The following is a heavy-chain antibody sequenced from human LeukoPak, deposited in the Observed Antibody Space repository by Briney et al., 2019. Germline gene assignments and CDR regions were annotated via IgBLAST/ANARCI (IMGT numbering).Heavy chain of an antibody. Sequence: SETLSLTCTVSGGSISTYYWSWIRQPPGKGLEWIGYIYYSGSINYNPSLKSRVTISVDTSKNQFSLKLSSVTAADTAVYYCARSRGYSYGTTFLDYWGQGTLVTVSS. J-gene: IGHJ4*02. CDR2: IYYSGSI. V-gene: IGHV4-59*08. CDR1: GGSISTYY. D-gene: IGHD5-18*01. CDR3: ARSRGYSYGTTFLDY.